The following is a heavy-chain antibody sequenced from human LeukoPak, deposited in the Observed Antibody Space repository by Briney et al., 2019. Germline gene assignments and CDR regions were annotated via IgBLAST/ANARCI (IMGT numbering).Heavy chain of an antibody. CDR2: INHSGST. D-gene: IGHD1-1*01. CDR1: GGSFSGYY. J-gene: IGHJ6*03. CDR3: ASHLGTGRQTGLYYYYYMDV. V-gene: IGHV4-34*01. Sequence: SETLSLTCAVYGGSFSGYYWSWTRQPPGKGLEWIGEINHSGSTNYNPSLKSRVTISVDASKNQFSLKLSSVTAADTAVYYCASHLGTGRQTGLYYYYYMDVWGKGTTVTVSS.